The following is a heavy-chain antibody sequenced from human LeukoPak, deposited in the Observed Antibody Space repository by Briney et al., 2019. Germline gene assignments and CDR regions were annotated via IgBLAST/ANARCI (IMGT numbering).Heavy chain of an antibody. CDR3: ASFSSGYYYEDYYYYYGMDV. V-gene: IGHV1-3*01. CDR2: INAGNGNT. D-gene: IGHD3-22*01. CDR1: GYTFTSYA. J-gene: IGHJ6*02. Sequence: GASVKVSCKASGYTFTSYAMHWVRQAPGQRLEWMGWINAGNGNTKYSQKFRGRVTITRDTSASTAYVELSSLRFEDTAVYYCASFSSGYYYEDYYYYYGMDVWGQGTTVTVSS.